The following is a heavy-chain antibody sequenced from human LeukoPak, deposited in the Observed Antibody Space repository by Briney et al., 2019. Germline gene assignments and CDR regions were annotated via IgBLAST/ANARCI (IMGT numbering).Heavy chain of an antibody. CDR1: GGSISRYY. CDR2: IYYTGDT. V-gene: IGHV4-59*01. Sequence: SETLSLTCTVSGGSISRYYWNWIRPPPGKGLEWIGYIYYTGDTNYTPSLKSRVTISVDTSKTQFSLKLTSVTAEDTAVYYCARDRGYSGYDYYGMDVWGQGTTVTVSS. CDR3: ARDRGYSGYDYYGMDV. J-gene: IGHJ6*02. D-gene: IGHD5-12*01.